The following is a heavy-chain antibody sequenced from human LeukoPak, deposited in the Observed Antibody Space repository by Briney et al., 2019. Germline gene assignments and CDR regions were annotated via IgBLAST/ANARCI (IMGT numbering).Heavy chain of an antibody. J-gene: IGHJ4*02. CDR1: GVSLSSGGYY. D-gene: IGHD3/OR15-3a*01. CDR3: ARAQSDLQFFDF. V-gene: IGHV4-31*03. Sequence: SQTLSLTCTVSGVSLSSGGYYWSWIRHLPGKGLEWIGYIYYSGNSYSNPSLKNRLTISVATSKNQFSLKVNSVTDADTAVYYCARAQSDLQFFDFWGQGTLVTVSS. CDR2: IYYSGNS.